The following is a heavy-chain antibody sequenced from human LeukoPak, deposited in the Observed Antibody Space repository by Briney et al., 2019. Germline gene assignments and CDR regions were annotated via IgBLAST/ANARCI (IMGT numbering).Heavy chain of an antibody. CDR3: VRSPFYYFDY. CDR1: GFTFSSYA. V-gene: IGHV3-74*01. J-gene: IGHJ4*02. Sequence: GGSLRLSCAASGFTFSSYAMSWVRQAPGKGLVWVSRINIDGSVTRYADSVKGRFTISRDNAKNTLYLQMNSLRVEDTAVYYCVRSPFYYFDYWGQGTLVTVSS. CDR2: INIDGSVT.